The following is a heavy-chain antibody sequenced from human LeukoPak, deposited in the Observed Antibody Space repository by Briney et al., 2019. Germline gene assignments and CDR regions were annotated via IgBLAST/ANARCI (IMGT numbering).Heavy chain of an antibody. D-gene: IGHD6-19*01. CDR3: AKAYSGWLYYFDY. CDR1: GFTFSDYY. J-gene: IGHJ4*02. Sequence: GGSLRLSCAASGFTFSDYYMSWIRQAPGRGLEWVSYISSGGVNIYYADSVKGRFTISRDNSKNTLYLQMNSLRAEDTAVYYCAKAYSGWLYYFDYWGQGTLVTVSS. V-gene: IGHV3-11*01. CDR2: ISSGGVNI.